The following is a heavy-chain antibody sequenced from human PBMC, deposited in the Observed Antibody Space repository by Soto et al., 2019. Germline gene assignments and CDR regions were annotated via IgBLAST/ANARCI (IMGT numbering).Heavy chain of an antibody. CDR1: GGSISSGGYY. CDR2: IYYSGST. D-gene: IGHD6-13*01. J-gene: IGHJ6*02. Sequence: QVQLQESGPGLVKPSQTLSLTCTVSGGSISSGGYYWSWLRQHPGKGLEWIGNIYYSGSTYYNPSLKSRVTISVDTSKNQFSLKLSSVTAADTAVYYCASSPAATYYYYGMDVWGRGTTVTVSS. CDR3: ASSPAATYYYYGMDV. V-gene: IGHV4-31*03.